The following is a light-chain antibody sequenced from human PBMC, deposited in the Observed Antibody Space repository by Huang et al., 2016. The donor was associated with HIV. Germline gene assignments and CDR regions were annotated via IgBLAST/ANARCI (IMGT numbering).Light chain of an antibody. CDR3: MQTLQTPYT. CDR2: LGS. J-gene: IGKJ3*01. CDR1: QSLLHSYGYNF. Sequence: DIILTQSPLSLPVTPGEPASISCRSSQSLLHSYGYNFLQWYLQKPGQSPQLRISLGSDRASGVPDRFTGSGSGTDFTREISNVEAEDVGIYYCMQTLQTPYTFGPGTTVDF. V-gene: IGKV2-28*01.